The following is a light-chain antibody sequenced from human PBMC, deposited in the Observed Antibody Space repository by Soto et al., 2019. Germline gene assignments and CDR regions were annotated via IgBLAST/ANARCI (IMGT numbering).Light chain of an antibody. CDR2: GAS. Sequence: TQSPATLSVSPGERVTFSCRASESISTNLAWYQQKPGQAPRLLIYGASTRDTHIPDRFSGAESETEFTLSVSSLQSEDFAIYYCQQYYDWPLVTFGGGTRVEI. CDR3: QQYYDWPLVT. J-gene: IGKJ4*01. V-gene: IGKV3-15*01. CDR1: ESISTN.